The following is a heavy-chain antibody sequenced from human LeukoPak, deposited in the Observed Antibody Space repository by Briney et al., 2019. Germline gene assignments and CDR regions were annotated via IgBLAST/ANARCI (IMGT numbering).Heavy chain of an antibody. J-gene: IGHJ5*02. CDR2: ISAYNGNT. D-gene: IGHD3-3*01. V-gene: IGHV1-18*01. Sequence: ASVKVSCKASGYTFTSYGISWVRQAPGQGLEWMGWISAYNGNTNYAQKLQGRVTMTTDTSTSTAYMELRSLRSDDTAVYYCARDGRHRYYGSWFDPWGQGTLVTVSS. CDR3: ARDGRHRYYGSWFDP. CDR1: GYTFTSYG.